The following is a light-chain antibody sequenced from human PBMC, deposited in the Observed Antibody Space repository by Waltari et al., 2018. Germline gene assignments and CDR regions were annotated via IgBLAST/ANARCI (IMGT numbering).Light chain of an antibody. Sequence: EIVLTQSPATLSLSPGERAPLFCRASQTVGTYLAWYQQKPGQPPRLLIFDASSRSTGIPDKFRGSGSGTDFTLTVSNLEPEDFAVYFCQQRSSWPYTFGQGTRLEI. V-gene: IGKV3-11*01. CDR2: DAS. CDR1: QTVGTY. CDR3: QQRSSWPYT. J-gene: IGKJ2*01.